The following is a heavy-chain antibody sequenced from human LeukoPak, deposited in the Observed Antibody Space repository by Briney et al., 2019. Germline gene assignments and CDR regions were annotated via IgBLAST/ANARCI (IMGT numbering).Heavy chain of an antibody. J-gene: IGHJ4*02. CDR2: ISAYNGNT. Sequence: ASVKVSCKASGYTFTSYGISWVRQAPGQGLEWMGWISAYNGNTNYAQKLQGRVTMTTDTSTSTGYMELRRLRFDDTAVYFCAREVYAPGFYDRGDPFDYWGQGTLVTVSS. CDR1: GYTFTSYG. V-gene: IGHV1-18*01. CDR3: AREVYAPGFYDRGDPFDY. D-gene: IGHD3-22*01.